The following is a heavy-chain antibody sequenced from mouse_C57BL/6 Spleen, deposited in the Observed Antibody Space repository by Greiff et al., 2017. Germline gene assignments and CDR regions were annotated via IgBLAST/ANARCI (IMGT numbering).Heavy chain of an antibody. Sequence: EVQLVESGPGLVKPSQSLSLTCSVTGYSITSGYYWNWIRQFPGNKLEWMGYISYDGSNNYNPSLKNRISITRDTSKNQFFLKLNSVTTEDTATYYCASKGGYYGNYAMDYWGQGTSVTVSS. CDR3: ASKGGYYGNYAMDY. V-gene: IGHV3-6*01. D-gene: IGHD1-1*02. J-gene: IGHJ4*01. CDR2: ISYDGSN. CDR1: GYSITSGYY.